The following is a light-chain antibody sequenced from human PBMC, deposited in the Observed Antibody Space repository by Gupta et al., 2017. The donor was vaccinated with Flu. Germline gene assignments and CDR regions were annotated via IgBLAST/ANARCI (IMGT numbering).Light chain of an antibody. CDR3: MQCKSWPPT. Sequence: DVVMTQSPLSLPVTLGQPASISCRSSQGLVYIDGNTYLNWFQQRPGQSPRRLIYKVSNRDSGVPDRFSGGASGTDFTLQISMVDADDVGVYYCMQCKSWPPTFGQGTKMEIK. V-gene: IGKV2-30*01. J-gene: IGKJ2*01. CDR1: QGLVYIDGNTY. CDR2: KVS.